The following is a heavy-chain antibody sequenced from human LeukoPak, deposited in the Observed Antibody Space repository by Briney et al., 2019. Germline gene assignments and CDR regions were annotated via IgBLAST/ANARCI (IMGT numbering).Heavy chain of an antibody. J-gene: IGHJ4*02. V-gene: IGHV1-69*13. Sequence: ASVKVSCKASGGTFSSYAISWVRQAPGQGLEWMGGIIPIFGTANYAQKFQGRVTITADGSTSTAYMELSSLRSEDTAVYYCARTIHPWDYDFWSGFDYWGQGTLVTVSS. D-gene: IGHD3-3*01. CDR2: IIPIFGTA. CDR1: GGTFSSYA. CDR3: ARTIHPWDYDFWSGFDY.